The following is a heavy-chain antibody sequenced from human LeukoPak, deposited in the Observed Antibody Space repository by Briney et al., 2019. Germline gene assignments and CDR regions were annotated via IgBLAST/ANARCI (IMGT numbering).Heavy chain of an antibody. CDR2: ISSSSSYI. D-gene: IGHD1-1*01. V-gene: IGHV3-21*01. J-gene: IGHJ5*02. CDR1: GFTFSSYS. CDR3: ARPTGTGWFDP. Sequence: GGSLRLSCAASGFTFSSYSMNWVRQAPGKGLEWVSSISSSSSYIYYADSVKGRFTISRDNAKNSLYLQMNGLRAEDTAVYFCARPTGTGWFDPWGQGTLVTVSS.